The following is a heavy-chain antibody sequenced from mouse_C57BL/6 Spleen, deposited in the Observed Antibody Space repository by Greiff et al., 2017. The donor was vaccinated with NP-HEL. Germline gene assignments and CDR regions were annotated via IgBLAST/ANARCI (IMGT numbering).Heavy chain of an antibody. CDR2: INPSTGGT. CDR3: ARSPWDPDY. CDR1: GYSFTGYY. V-gene: IGHV1-42*01. D-gene: IGHD4-1*01. J-gene: IGHJ2*01. Sequence: EVQLQQSGPELVKPGASVKISCKASGYSFTGYYMNWVKQSPEKSLEWIGEINPSTGGTTYNKKFKAKATLTVDKSSSTAYMQLKSLTSEDSAVYYCARSPWDPDYWGQGTTLTVSS.